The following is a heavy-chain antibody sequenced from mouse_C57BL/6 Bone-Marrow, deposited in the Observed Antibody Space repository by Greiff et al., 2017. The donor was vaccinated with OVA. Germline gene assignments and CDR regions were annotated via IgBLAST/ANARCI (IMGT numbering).Heavy chain of an antibody. V-gene: IGHV2-2*01. J-gene: IGHJ4*01. Sequence: QVQLKESGPGLVQPSQSLSITCTVSGFSLTSYGVHWVRQSPGKGLEWLGVIWSGGSTDYNAAFISRLSISKDNSKSQVFFKMNSLQADDTAIYYCASWGLRGGYAMDYWGQGTSVTVSS. CDR1: GFSLTSYG. D-gene: IGHD2-4*01. CDR3: ASWGLRGGYAMDY. CDR2: IWSGGST.